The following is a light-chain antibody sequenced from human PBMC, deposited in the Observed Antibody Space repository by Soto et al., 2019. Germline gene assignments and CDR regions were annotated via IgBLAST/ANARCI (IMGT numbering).Light chain of an antibody. CDR2: SNN. CDR1: SSNIGSNA. J-gene: IGLJ2*01. V-gene: IGLV1-44*01. Sequence: QSVLTQPPSGSGTPGQRVTISCSGSSSNIGSNAVNWYQQLPGTAPTLLIYSNNQRPSGVPDRFSGSKSGISASLAVNGLQSEDEADYYCAAWDDSLNGPFFGGGTKLTVL. CDR3: AAWDDSLNGPF.